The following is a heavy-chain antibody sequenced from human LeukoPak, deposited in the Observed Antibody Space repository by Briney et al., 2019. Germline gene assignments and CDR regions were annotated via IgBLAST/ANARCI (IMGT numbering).Heavy chain of an antibody. V-gene: IGHV1-24*01. J-gene: IGHJ3*02. CDR2: FAPEDGET. CDR1: GYTLTELS. D-gene: IGHD6-13*01. Sequence: ASVKVSCKVSGYTLTELSMHWVRQAPGKGLERMGGFAPEDGETIYAQKFQGRVTMTEDTSTDTAYMELSSLRSEDTAVYYCASGYSSSWYTDDAFDIWGQGTMVTVSS. CDR3: ASGYSSSWYTDDAFDI.